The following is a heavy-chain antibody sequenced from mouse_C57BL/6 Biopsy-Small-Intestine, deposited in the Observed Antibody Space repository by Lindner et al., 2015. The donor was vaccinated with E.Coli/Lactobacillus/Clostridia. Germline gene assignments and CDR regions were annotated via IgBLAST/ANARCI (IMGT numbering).Heavy chain of an antibody. CDR1: GYTFTNYW. Sequence: VQLQESGAELAKPGASVKLSCKASGYTFTNYWIHWVKQRPGQGLEWIGYINPSSDYTKYNQKFKDKATLTADKSSSTAYVQLSSLIYEDSAVYYCARIYEGWYFDVWGTGTTVTVSS. J-gene: IGHJ1*03. CDR3: ARIYEGWYFDV. V-gene: IGHV1-7*01. CDR2: INPSSDYT. D-gene: IGHD1-1*01.